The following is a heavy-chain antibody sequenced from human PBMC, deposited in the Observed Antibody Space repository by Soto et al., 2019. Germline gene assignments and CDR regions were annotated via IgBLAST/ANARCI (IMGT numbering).Heavy chain of an antibody. CDR2: ISYDGSNK. D-gene: IGHD5-18*01. J-gene: IGHJ5*02. Sequence: PGGSLRLSCAASGFTFSSYGMHWVRQAPGKGLEWVAVISYDGSNKYYADSVKGRFTISRDNSKNTLYLQMNSLRAEDTAVYYCAKESGYSYGYVRWFDPWGQGTLVTVSS. V-gene: IGHV3-30*18. CDR3: AKESGYSYGYVRWFDP. CDR1: GFTFSSYG.